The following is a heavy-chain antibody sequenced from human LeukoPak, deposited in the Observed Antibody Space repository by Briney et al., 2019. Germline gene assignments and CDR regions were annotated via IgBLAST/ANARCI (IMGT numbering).Heavy chain of an antibody. Sequence: GGSLRLSCAASGFTFSSYWRTWVRQAPGKGLEWVANIKQDGSDKYYVDSVKGRFTISRDNAKNSLYLQMNSLRAEDTAVYYCARYYSGSYDYWGQGTLVTVSS. V-gene: IGHV3-7*01. J-gene: IGHJ4*02. CDR3: ARYYSGSYDY. CDR2: IKQDGSDK. CDR1: GFTFSSYW. D-gene: IGHD1-26*01.